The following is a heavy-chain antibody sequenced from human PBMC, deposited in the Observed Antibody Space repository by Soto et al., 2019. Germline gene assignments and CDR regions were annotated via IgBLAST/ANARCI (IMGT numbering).Heavy chain of an antibody. CDR2: ISYDGSNK. V-gene: IGHV3-30*18. Sequence: SVTLSCAAYGLAFGSLGMHWVRQAPGKGLEWVAVISYDGSNKYYADSVKGRFTISRDNSTNTLYLQMNSLRAEDTAVYYCAKAAPDYVVDCWGQGT. CDR3: AKAAPDYVVDC. J-gene: IGHJ4*02. CDR1: GLAFGSLG. D-gene: IGHD4-17*01.